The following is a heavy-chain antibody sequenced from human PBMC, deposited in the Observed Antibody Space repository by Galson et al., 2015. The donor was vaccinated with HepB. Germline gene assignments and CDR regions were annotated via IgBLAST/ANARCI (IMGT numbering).Heavy chain of an antibody. CDR3: ARDRRTPNYYDSSGYCP. D-gene: IGHD3-22*01. CDR1: GFTFSIYS. Sequence: SLRLSCAASGFTFSIYSMSWVRQAPGKGLEWVSSISSSGSYIYYADSVKGRFTISRDNAKNSLYLQMNSLRAEDTAVYYCARDRRTPNYYDSSGYCPWGQGTLVTVSS. CDR2: ISSSGSYI. V-gene: IGHV3-21*01. J-gene: IGHJ5*02.